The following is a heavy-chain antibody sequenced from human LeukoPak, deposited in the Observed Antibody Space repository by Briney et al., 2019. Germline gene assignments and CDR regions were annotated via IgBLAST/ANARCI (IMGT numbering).Heavy chain of an antibody. CDR1: GGSFSGYY. Sequence: PSETLSLTCAVYGGSFSGYYWSWIRQPPGKGLEWIGEINHSGSTNYNPSLKSRVTISVDTSKNQFSLKLSSVTAADTAVYYCARAATGTKDLDFDYWGQGTLVTVSS. D-gene: IGHD1-1*01. V-gene: IGHV4-34*01. J-gene: IGHJ4*02. CDR3: ARAATGTKDLDFDY. CDR2: INHSGST.